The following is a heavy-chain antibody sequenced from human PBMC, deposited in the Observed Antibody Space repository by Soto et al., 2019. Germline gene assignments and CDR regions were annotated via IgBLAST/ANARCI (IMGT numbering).Heavy chain of an antibody. CDR2: IIPIIGIA. CDR1: GGTFSSYT. V-gene: IGHV1-69*08. J-gene: IGHJ6*02. D-gene: IGHD6-13*01. Sequence: QVQLVQSGAEVKKPGSSVKVSCKASGGTFSSYTISWVRQAPGQGLEWMGRIIPIIGIANYAQKFQGRVTITADKSTSTAYMELSSVRSEDTAVYYCARDQAAAVDYYYGMDGWGQGTTVTVSS. CDR3: ARDQAAAVDYYYGMDG.